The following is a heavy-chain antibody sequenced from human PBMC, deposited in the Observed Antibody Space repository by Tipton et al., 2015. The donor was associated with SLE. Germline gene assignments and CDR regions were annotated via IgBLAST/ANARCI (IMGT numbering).Heavy chain of an antibody. CDR1: GGSISSHY. CDR3: ARDEGRGDYYDSSGYYDY. Sequence: TLSLTCTVSGGSISSHYWSWIRQPPGKGLEWIGSIYYSGSTYYNPSPKSRVTISVDTSKNQFSLKLSSVTAADTAVYYCARDEGRGDYYDSSGYYDYWGQGTLVTVSS. CDR2: IYYSGST. J-gene: IGHJ4*02. V-gene: IGHV4-59*11. D-gene: IGHD3-22*01.